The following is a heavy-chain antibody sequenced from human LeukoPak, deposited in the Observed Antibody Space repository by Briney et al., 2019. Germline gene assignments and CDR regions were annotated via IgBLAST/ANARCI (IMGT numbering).Heavy chain of an antibody. Sequence: ASVKVSCKASGYTFTNYGISWVRQAPGQGLEWMGWISAYNGNTDYAQKLQDRVTMTTDPSTNTAYMELRSLRSDDTAVYYCARDAITMIVVLDYYHMDVWGEGTTVTVSS. CDR2: ISAYNGNT. CDR1: GYTFTNYG. J-gene: IGHJ6*03. CDR3: ARDAITMIVVLDYYHMDV. D-gene: IGHD3-22*01. V-gene: IGHV1-18*01.